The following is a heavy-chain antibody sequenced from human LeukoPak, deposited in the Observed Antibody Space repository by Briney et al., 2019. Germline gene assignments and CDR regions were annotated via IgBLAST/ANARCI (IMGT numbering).Heavy chain of an antibody. J-gene: IGHJ4*02. D-gene: IGHD5-12*01. Sequence: PSETLSLTCIVSAASISGYFWSWIRQPAPKGLEWIGRIYSSGNTNYNRSLTSRVTMSVDTSKNQFSLKLSSVTAADTAVYYCARDGSGYSGYENFDYWGQGTLVTVSS. CDR3: ARDGSGYSGYENFDY. CDR2: IYSSGNT. CDR1: AASISGYF. V-gene: IGHV4-4*07.